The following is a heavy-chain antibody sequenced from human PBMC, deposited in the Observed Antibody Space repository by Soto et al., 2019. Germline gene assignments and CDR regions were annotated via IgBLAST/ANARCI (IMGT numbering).Heavy chain of an antibody. Sequence: ASVKVSCKASGGTFSSYAISWVRQAPGQGLEWMGGITPIFGTANYAQKFEGRVTITADKSTSTAYMELSSLRSEDTAVYYCARAHRATASVYYYYGMDVWGQGTTVTVSS. J-gene: IGHJ6*02. CDR1: GGTFSSYA. D-gene: IGHD5-18*01. CDR3: ARAHRATASVYYYYGMDV. V-gene: IGHV1-69*06. CDR2: ITPIFGTA.